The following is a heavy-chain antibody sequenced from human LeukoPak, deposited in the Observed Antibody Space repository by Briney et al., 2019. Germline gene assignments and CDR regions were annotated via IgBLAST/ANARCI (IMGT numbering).Heavy chain of an antibody. Sequence: SETLSLTCDVDGGSFTDNYWSWIRQAPGKGLEWIGEIYHSGATNYNPSLDSRVTLSVDSSKSQFSLKLTSVTAADTAVYYGACLHGSGSYHSLLHNTLDVWGTGTTVTVSS. CDR3: ACLHGSGSYHSLLHNTLDV. J-gene: IGHJ6*04. V-gene: IGHV4-34*01. CDR2: IYHSGAT. D-gene: IGHD3-10*01. CDR1: GGSFTDNY.